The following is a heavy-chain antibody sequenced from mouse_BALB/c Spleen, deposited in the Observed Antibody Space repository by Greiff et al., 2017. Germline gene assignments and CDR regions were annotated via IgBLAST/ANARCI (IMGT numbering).Heavy chain of an antibody. D-gene: IGHD2-2*01. V-gene: IGHV3-6*02. CDR3: ARDGYDRAWFAY. Sequence: EVQLVESGPGLVKPSQSLSLTCSVTGYSITSGYYWNWIRQFPGNKLEWMGYISYDGSNNYNPSLKNRISITRDTSKNQFFLKLNSVTTEDTATYYCARDGYDRAWFAYWGQGTLVTVSA. CDR2: ISYDGSN. CDR1: GYSITSGYY. J-gene: IGHJ3*01.